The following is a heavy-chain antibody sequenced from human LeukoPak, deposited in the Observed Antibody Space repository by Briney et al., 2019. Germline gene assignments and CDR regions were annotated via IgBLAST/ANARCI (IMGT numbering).Heavy chain of an antibody. V-gene: IGHV1-69*13. J-gene: IGHJ6*02. CDR3: ARGSYYYYYGMDV. CDR2: IIPIFGTA. CDR1: GGTFSSYA. D-gene: IGHD1-26*01. Sequence: ASVKVSCKASGGTFSSYAISWVRQAPGQGLEWMGGIIPIFGTANYAQKFQGRVTITAGESTSTAYMELSSLRSEDTAVYYCARGSYYYYYGMDVWGQGTTVTVSS.